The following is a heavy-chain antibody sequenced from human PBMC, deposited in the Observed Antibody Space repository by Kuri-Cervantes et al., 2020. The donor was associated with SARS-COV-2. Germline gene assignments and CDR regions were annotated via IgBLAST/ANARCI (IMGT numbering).Heavy chain of an antibody. CDR1: GFTFSSYG. D-gene: IGHD6-19*01. J-gene: IGHJ4*02. Sequence: LSLTCAASGFTFSSYGMHWVRQAPGKGLEWVAFIRYDGSNKYYADSVKGRFTISRDNSKNTLYLQMNSLRAEDTAVYYCATKGYNSGWLRLNWGQGTLVTVSS. V-gene: IGHV3-30*02. CDR2: IRYDGSNK. CDR3: ATKGYNSGWLRLN.